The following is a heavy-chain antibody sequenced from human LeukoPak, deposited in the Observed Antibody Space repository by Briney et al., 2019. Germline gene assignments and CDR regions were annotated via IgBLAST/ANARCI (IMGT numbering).Heavy chain of an antibody. Sequence: SQCLSLTWAVAARSFIGYHWNWIRQSPRKGLGWVAEINHRGGTNYNPSLKSRVTISIDTSKNQFSLNLKSVTAADTAVYYCARDPTTEEAVPYYFDDWGQGTLVTVSS. CDR3: ARDPTTEEAVPYYFDD. V-gene: IGHV4-34*01. CDR2: INHRGGT. CDR1: ARSFIGYH. J-gene: IGHJ4*02. D-gene: IGHD4-17*01.